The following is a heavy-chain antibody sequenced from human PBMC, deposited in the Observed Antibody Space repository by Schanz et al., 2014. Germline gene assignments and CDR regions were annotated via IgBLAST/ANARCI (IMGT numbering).Heavy chain of an antibody. CDR1: GFTFGDYA. D-gene: IGHD4-17*01. Sequence: EMQLVESGGGLVQPGRSLRLSCAASGFTFGDYAMHWVRQVPGKGLEWVAGLSWNRRSVGYADSVKGRFTISRDNANNTLDLQMKSLRPEDTALYYCVKDTNGGDSGNYHAFDVWGQGTRVTVSS. J-gene: IGHJ3*01. CDR3: VKDTNGGDSGNYHAFDV. V-gene: IGHV3-9*01. CDR2: LSWNRRSV.